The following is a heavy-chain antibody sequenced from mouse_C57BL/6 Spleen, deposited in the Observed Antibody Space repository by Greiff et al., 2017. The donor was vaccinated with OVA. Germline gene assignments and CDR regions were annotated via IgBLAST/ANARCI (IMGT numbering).Heavy chain of an antibody. D-gene: IGHD3-2*02. CDR1: GYTFPSYW. Sequence: VQLQQPGAELVKPGASVKLSCKASGYTFPSYWMQWVKQRPGQGLAWIGEIDPSASYTNYNQKFKGKATLTVDTSSSTAYMQLSSLTSEDSAVYYCARRPKGQLRPFAYWGQGTLVTVSA. J-gene: IGHJ3*01. CDR3: ARRPKGQLRPFAY. CDR2: IDPSASYT. V-gene: IGHV1-50*01.